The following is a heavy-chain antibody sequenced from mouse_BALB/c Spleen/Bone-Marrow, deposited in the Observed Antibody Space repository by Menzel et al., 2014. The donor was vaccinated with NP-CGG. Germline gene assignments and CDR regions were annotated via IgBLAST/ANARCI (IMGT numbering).Heavy chain of an antibody. CDR1: GYTFTSYW. J-gene: IGHJ2*01. D-gene: IGHD1-2*01. V-gene: IGHV1S16*01. CDR2: FNPSNGDT. CDR3: TNYGYD. Sequence: QVQLQQSGAELVRPGASVKLSCKASGYTFTSYWMHLVKLRPGQGFEWIGEFNPSNGDTNYNEKFKRKATLTVDKSSSPVYMQLSSLTSEDAAVYYCTNYGYDWGQGTTLTVSS.